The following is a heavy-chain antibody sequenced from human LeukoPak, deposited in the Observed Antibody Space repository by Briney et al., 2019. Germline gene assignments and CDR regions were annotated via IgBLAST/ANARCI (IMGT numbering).Heavy chain of an antibody. J-gene: IGHJ4*02. D-gene: IGHD1-7*01. CDR3: ADGTTPDY. Sequence: GGSLRLSCAASGFTFRTYWMSWVRQAPGRGLEWVASIKQDGSEKYYVDSVKGRFTISRDNAKNTLYLQLNSLRPEDTAVYYCADGTTPDYWGQGTLVTVSS. CDR2: IKQDGSEK. V-gene: IGHV3-7*01. CDR1: GFTFRTYW.